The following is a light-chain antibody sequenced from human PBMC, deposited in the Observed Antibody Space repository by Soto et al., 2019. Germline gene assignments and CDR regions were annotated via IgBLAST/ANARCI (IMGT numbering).Light chain of an antibody. CDR2: GNS. V-gene: IGLV1-40*01. J-gene: IGLJ1*01. CDR1: SSNIGAGYD. CDR3: YSYGSCFCF. Sequence: QSVLTQPPSVSGAPGQRVTISCTGSSSNIGAGYDVHWYQQLPGTAPKLLIYGNSNRPSGVPDRFSGSKSGTSASRSFMGLLVENEADYFCYSYGSCFCFFGTGSKFTVL.